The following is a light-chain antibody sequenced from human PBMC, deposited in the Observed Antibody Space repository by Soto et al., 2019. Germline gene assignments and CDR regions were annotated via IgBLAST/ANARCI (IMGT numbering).Light chain of an antibody. CDR1: QSVTSH. J-gene: IGKJ5*01. V-gene: IGKV3-15*01. Sequence: EPGVKQSLDTLSVSPGGRATHSCSASQSVTSHLAWCQQKPGQAPRLLIFGASTGATGVPARFSGSGTGTEFTLTISNVQSDDAAVYYCQQYHNAPPMTFGQGTRLEI. CDR2: GAS. CDR3: QQYHNAPPMT.